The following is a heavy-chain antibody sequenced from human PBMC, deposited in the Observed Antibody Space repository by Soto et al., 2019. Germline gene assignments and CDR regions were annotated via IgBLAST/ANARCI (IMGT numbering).Heavy chain of an antibody. Sequence: SETLSLTCTVSGGSISSSSYYWGWIRQPPGKGLEWIGSIYYSGSTYYNPSLKSRVTISVDTSKNQFSLKLSSVTAADTAVYYCARAPYDFWSGYPTPGGMDVWGQGTTVTVSS. D-gene: IGHD3-3*01. V-gene: IGHV4-39*07. CDR3: ARAPYDFWSGYPTPGGMDV. CDR2: IYYSGST. J-gene: IGHJ6*02. CDR1: GGSISSSSYY.